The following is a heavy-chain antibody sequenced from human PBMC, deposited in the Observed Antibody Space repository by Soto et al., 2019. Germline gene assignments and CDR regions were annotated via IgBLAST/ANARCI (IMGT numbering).Heavy chain of an antibody. CDR3: ARRYYGSGTYPSHFDY. Sequence: SETLSLPCSVSCGSLSSRYYFWGWVRPPPGKGLEWIASIYYSGSTYYNPSLKSRVTISVDTSKNQFSLKLSSVTAADTAVYYCARRYYGSGTYPSHFDYWGQGTLVTVSS. J-gene: IGHJ4*02. V-gene: IGHV4-39*01. CDR1: CGSLSSRYYF. CDR2: IYYSGST. D-gene: IGHD3-10*01.